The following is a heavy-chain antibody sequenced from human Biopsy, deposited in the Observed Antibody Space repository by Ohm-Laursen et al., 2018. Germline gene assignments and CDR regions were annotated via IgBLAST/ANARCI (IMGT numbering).Heavy chain of an antibody. D-gene: IGHD3-16*01. V-gene: IGHV4-59*12. CDR1: GGSISSYY. J-gene: IGHJ5*02. Sequence: SDTLSLTCTVSGGSISSYYWSWIRQPPGKGLEWIGYIYYNGSTNYNPSLKSRVTISVDTSKNQFSLKLTSVTAADTALYYCTRAGGGKIYGPWGQGTLVTVSS. CDR3: TRAGGGKIYGP. CDR2: IYYNGST.